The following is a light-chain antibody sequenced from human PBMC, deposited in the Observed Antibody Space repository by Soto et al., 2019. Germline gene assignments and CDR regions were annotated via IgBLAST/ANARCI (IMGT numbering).Light chain of an antibody. CDR3: QHYDTYPWT. J-gene: IGKJ1*01. CDR2: KAS. Sequence: DIQMTQSPSTLSASVGDPVTITCRASQSISSWLACYQQKPGNAPKLLIYKASTLQSGVPSRFSGSGSGTEFSLTISSLQPDDLATYYCQHYDTYPWTFGQGPKVEIK. CDR1: QSISSW. V-gene: IGKV1-5*03.